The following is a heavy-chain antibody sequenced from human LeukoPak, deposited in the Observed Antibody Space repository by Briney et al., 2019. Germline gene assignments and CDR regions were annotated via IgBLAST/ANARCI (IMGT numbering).Heavy chain of an antibody. Sequence: SETLSLTCTVSGGSISSYYWNWLRQPAGKGLEWIGHIYTSGSTNYNSSLKSRVTMSVDTSKNQFSVKLNSVIAADTAMYYCARGVYLGNGYYFDYWGQGTLVTVSS. CDR3: ARGVYLGNGYYFDY. CDR1: GGSISSYY. D-gene: IGHD2-8*01. J-gene: IGHJ4*02. V-gene: IGHV4-4*07. CDR2: IYTSGST.